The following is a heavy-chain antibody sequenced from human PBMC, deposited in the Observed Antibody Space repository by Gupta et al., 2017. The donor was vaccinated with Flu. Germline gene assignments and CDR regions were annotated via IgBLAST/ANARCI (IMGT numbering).Heavy chain of an antibody. CDR2: IYYSGST. D-gene: IGHD3-9*01. CDR1: GGSISSSSYY. CDR3: ARHADILTGYHVPPQDNWFDP. V-gene: IGHV4-39*01. Sequence: QLQLQESGPGLVKPSETLSLTCTVSGGSISSSSYYWGWIRQPPGKGLEWIGSIYYSGSTYYNPSLKSRVTISVDTSKNQFSLKLSSVTAADTAVYYCARHADILTGYHVPPQDNWFDPWGQGTLVTVSS. J-gene: IGHJ5*02.